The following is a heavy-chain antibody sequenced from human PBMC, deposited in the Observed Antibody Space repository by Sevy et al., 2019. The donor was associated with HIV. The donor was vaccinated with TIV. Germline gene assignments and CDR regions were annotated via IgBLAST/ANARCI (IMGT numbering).Heavy chain of an antibody. CDR2: VYPGDSDT. CDR3: ARHSGTSTAGPNAFDI. J-gene: IGHJ3*02. V-gene: IGHV5-51*01. CDR1: GYNFGNHW. D-gene: IGHD1-1*01. Sequence: GESLKISCKDSGYNFGNHWIGWVRQMPGKGLEWMGIVYPGDSDTRSSPSFQGQVTISVNKSTTTAYLKWNSLKASDAAMYYCARHSGTSTAGPNAFDIWGQGTMVTVSS.